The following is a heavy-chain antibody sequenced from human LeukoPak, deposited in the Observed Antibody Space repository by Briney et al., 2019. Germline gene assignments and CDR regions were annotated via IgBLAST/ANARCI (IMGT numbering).Heavy chain of an antibody. V-gene: IGHV3-74*01. Sequence: GGSLRLSCAASGFTLSRYWMHWVRQAPGKGLMCVARIKHDGSWINYAVSVKGRFTIPRDNAENTSYLQMNSLRADDTAVYYCARAYDLWSGSGYYDNWGQGTQVSVSS. CDR3: ARAYDLWSGSGYYDN. D-gene: IGHD3-3*01. CDR1: GFTLSRYW. J-gene: IGHJ4*02. CDR2: IKHDGSWI.